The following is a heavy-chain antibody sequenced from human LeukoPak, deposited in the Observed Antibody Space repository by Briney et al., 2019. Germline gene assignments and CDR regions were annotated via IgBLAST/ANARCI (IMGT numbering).Heavy chain of an antibody. J-gene: IGHJ1*01. CDR1: GYTFTSYY. V-gene: IGHV1-46*01. Sequence: ASVKVPCKASGYTFTSYYMHWVRQAPGQGLEWMGIINPSGGSTSYAQKFQGRVTMTRDTSTSTVYMELSSLRSEDTAVYYCARASTYYYDSSGYSSRSSEYFQHWGQGTLVTVSS. CDR2: INPSGGST. D-gene: IGHD3-22*01. CDR3: ARASTYYYDSSGYSSRSSEYFQH.